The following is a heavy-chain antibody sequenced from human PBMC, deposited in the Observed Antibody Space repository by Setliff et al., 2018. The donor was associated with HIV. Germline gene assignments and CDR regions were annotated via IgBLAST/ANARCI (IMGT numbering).Heavy chain of an antibody. J-gene: IGHJ4*02. V-gene: IGHV4-39*07. CDR1: GGSISSTSYY. Sequence: SETLSLTCSVSGGSISSTSYYWGWIRQPPGKGLEWIGCIYYSGSAYYNPSLQRRVTISVDTSKNQFSLKLSSVTAADTAIYYCARTYSSNWYIDYWGQGTLVTVSS. D-gene: IGHD6-13*01. CDR2: IYYSGSA. CDR3: ARTYSSNWYIDY.